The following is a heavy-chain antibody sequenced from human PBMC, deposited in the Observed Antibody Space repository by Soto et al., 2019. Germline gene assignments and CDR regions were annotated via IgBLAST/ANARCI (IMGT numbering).Heavy chain of an antibody. CDR3: TKASPDRHHMDV. Sequence: EVQLLESGGDLVQPGGSLRLSCAASGFTFSKFVMRWVRQTPGKGLEWVSTITETGGDTYYTDSVKGRFTISRDNYKNTLYLQMTSLRAEDTALYYCTKASPDRHHMDVWGQGTTVTVSS. CDR2: ITETGGDT. CDR1: GFTFSKFV. V-gene: IGHV3-23*01. J-gene: IGHJ6*02.